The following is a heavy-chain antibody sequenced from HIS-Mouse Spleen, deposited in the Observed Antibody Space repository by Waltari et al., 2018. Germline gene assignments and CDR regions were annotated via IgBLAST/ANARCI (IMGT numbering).Heavy chain of an antibody. CDR3: ARIAEGYTSGWYAFDY. CDR2: IDWDDDK. V-gene: IGHV2-70*15. CDR1: GFSLSTRGMC. J-gene: IGHJ4*02. Sequence: QVTLRESGPALVKPTQTLTLTCTFSGFSLSTRGMCVSWIRQPPGKALAWLARIDWDDDKYYSTSLKTRLTISRDTSKNQVVLTMTNMDPLDTATYYCARIAEGYTSGWYAFDYWGQGTLVTVSS. D-gene: IGHD6-19*01.